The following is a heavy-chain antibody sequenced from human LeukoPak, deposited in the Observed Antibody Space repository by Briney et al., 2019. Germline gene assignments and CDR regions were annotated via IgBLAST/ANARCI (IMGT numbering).Heavy chain of an antibody. CDR1: GYTFTGYY. CDR2: INPNSGGT. CDR3: ASRSRGYFPFDY. J-gene: IGHJ4*02. Sequence: ASVKVSCKASGYTFTGYYIHWVRQAPGQGLEWTGRINPNSGGTNYAQKFQGRVTMTRDTSISTAYMELSRLRSDDTAVYYCASRSRGYFPFDYWGQGTLGNVSS. D-gene: IGHD3-22*01. V-gene: IGHV1-2*06.